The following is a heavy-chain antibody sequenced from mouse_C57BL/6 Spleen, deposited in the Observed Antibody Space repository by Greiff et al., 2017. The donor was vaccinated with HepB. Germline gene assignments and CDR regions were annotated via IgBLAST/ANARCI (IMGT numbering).Heavy chain of an antibody. D-gene: IGHD1-1*01. J-gene: IGHJ2*01. Sequence: EVQLQQSGPVLVKPGASVKMSCKASGYTFTDYYMNWVKQSHGKSLEWIGVINPYNGGTSYNQKCKGKATLTVDNSSSTAYMELNSLTSEDSAVFYCARSTTVEYYWGQGTTLTVSS. CDR2: INPYNGGT. CDR3: ARSTTVEYY. V-gene: IGHV1-19*01. CDR1: GYTFTDYY.